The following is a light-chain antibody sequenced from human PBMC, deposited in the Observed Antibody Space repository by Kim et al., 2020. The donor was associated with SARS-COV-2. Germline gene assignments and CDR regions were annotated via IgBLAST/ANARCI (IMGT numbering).Light chain of an antibody. V-gene: IGKV3-20*01. CDR3: QQCGSSPQT. CDR1: RSVSSTY. Sequence: SPGESATLSCRASRSVSSTYLAWYQQKPGQAPRLLIYSASSRATDVPDRFSGSGSGTDFTLTINRLEPEDFAVYYCQQCGSSPQTFGQGTKVDIK. J-gene: IGKJ1*01. CDR2: SAS.